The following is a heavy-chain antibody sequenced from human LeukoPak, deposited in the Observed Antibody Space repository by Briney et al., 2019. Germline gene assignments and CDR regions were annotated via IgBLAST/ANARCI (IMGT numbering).Heavy chain of an antibody. CDR2: IIPIFGTA. Sequence: SVKVSCKASGGTFSSYAISWVRQAPGQGLEWMGGIIPIFGTANYAQKFQGRVTITTDESTSTAYMELSSLRSEDTAVYYCARGGYNYGSSWFDPWGQGTLVTVSS. V-gene: IGHV1-69*05. CDR1: GGTFSSYA. D-gene: IGHD5-18*01. J-gene: IGHJ5*02. CDR3: ARGGYNYGSSWFDP.